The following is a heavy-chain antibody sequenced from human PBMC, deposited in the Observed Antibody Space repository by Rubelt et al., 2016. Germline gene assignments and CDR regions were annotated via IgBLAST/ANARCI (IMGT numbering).Heavy chain of an antibody. V-gene: IGHV4-59*08. CDR3: ARPNTDSTLWYFDL. J-gene: IGHJ2*01. CDR2: IYYTGSP. Sequence: QVQLQESGPGLVTPSETLSLTCTVSGGSISSYYWSWIRQPPGKGLEWIGSIYYTGSPTYNTSLKSLVTISVDTTKNQFSLKLYSVTAADTAVDYGARPNTDSTLWYFDLWGRGTLVTVSS. D-gene: IGHD3-3*02. CDR1: GGSISSYY.